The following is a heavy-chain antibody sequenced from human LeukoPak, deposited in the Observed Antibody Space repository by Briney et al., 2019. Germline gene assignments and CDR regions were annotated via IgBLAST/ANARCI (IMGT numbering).Heavy chain of an antibody. Sequence: SETLSLTCTVSGGSISSYYWSWIRQPAGKGLEWIGRIYTSGSTNYNPSLKSRVTMSVDTSKNQFSLKLSSVTAADTAVYYCARLGVAGAEAKDAFDIWGQGTMVTVSS. CDR2: IYTSGST. CDR1: GGSISSYY. J-gene: IGHJ3*02. D-gene: IGHD6-19*01. V-gene: IGHV4-4*07. CDR3: ARLGVAGAEAKDAFDI.